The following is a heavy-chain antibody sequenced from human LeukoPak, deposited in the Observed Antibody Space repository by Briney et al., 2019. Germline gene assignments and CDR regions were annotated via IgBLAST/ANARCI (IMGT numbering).Heavy chain of an antibody. Sequence: SETLSLTCTVSGGSISSGDYYWSWVRQPPGKGLEWIGEIYHSGSTNYNPSLKSRVTISVDKSKNQFSLKLSSVTAADTAVYYCASATEEYSGSPLRYWGQGTLVTVSS. V-gene: IGHV4-4*02. J-gene: IGHJ4*02. CDR1: GGSISSGDYY. CDR2: IYHSGST. D-gene: IGHD1-26*01. CDR3: ASATEEYSGSPLRY.